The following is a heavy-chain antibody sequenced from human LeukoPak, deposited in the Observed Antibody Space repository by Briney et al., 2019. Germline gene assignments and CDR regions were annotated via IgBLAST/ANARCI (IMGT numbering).Heavy chain of an antibody. Sequence: GGSLRLSCVASGFTFRSYEMNWVRQAPGKGLDWIAYIYSSGSTTYYADSVKGRFTVSRDNAKNSLYLQMNSLRVEDTAVYYCVRGGYGDYGRGSWGQGILLTVSS. V-gene: IGHV3-48*03. CDR3: VRGGYGDYGRGS. CDR1: GFTFRSYE. J-gene: IGHJ5*02. D-gene: IGHD4-17*01. CDR2: IYSSGSTT.